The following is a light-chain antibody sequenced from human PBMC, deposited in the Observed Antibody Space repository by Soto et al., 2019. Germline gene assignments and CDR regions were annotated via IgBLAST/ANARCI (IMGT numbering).Light chain of an antibody. CDR2: SND. CDR3: AAWDDSLNGVV. Sequence: QSVLTQPPSASGTXGXXXXISCSGSSSNIGSYTVNWYQRLPGTAPKLLIYSNDQRPSGVPDRFSGSKSGTSASLAISGLQSEDEADYYCAAWDDSLNGVVFGGGTKVTVL. V-gene: IGLV1-44*01. CDR1: SSNIGSYT. J-gene: IGLJ2*01.